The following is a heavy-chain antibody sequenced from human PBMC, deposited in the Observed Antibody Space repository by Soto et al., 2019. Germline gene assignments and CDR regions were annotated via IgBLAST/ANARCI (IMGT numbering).Heavy chain of an antibody. V-gene: IGHV3-7*01. CDR3: ARERDPGITIFGVVIRKTNFDY. CDR2: IKQDGSEK. D-gene: IGHD3-3*01. J-gene: IGHJ4*02. CDR1: GFTFSSYW. Sequence: GGSLRLSCAASGFTFSSYWMSWVRQAPGKGLEWVANIKQDGSEKYYVDSVKGRFTISRDNAKNSLYLQMNSLRAEDTAVYYCARERDPGITIFGVVIRKTNFDYWGQGTLVTAPQ.